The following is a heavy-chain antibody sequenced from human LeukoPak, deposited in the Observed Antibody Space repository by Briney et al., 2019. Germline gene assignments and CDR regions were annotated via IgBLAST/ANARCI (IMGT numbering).Heavy chain of an antibody. D-gene: IGHD5-24*01. Sequence: ASVKVSCKAFGYTFTSNYMHWVRQAPGQGPEWMGVISPSGGSTTYAQKFQGRVTITADESTSTAYMELSSLRSEDTAVYYCARYNVEMATKNAFDIWGQGTMVTVSS. J-gene: IGHJ3*02. V-gene: IGHV1-46*01. CDR3: ARYNVEMATKNAFDI. CDR2: ISPSGGST. CDR1: GYTFTSNY.